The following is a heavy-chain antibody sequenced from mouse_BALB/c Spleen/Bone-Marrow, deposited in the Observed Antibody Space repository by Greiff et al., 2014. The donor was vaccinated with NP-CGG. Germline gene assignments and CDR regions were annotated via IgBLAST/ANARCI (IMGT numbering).Heavy chain of an antibody. CDR2: ISNLAYSI. CDR1: GFTFSDYG. Sequence: EVNVVEPGGALVQPGGSRKLSCAASGFTFSDYGMAWVRQAPGKGPEWVAFISNLAYSIYYTDTVTGRFTISRENAKNTLYLEMSSLRSEDTAMYYCARETTRGAMDYWGQGTSVTVSS. D-gene: IGHD2-1*01. J-gene: IGHJ4*01. V-gene: IGHV5-15*02. CDR3: ARETTRGAMDY.